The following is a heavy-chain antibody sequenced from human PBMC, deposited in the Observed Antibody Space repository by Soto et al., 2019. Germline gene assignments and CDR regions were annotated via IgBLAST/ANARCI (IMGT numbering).Heavy chain of an antibody. CDR1: GFTFSSYA. CDR2: ISGSGGST. J-gene: IGHJ4*02. V-gene: IGHV3-23*01. D-gene: IGHD4-17*01. Sequence: PGGSLRLSCAASGFTFSSYAMSWVRQAPGKGLEWVSAISGSGGSTYYAESVKGRFTISRDNSKNTLYLQMNSLRAEDTAVYYCAKRGGRYDYGGNSDYWGQGTLVTVS. CDR3: AKRGGRYDYGGNSDY.